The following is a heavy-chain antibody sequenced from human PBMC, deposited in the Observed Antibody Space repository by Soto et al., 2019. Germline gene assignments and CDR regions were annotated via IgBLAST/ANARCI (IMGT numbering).Heavy chain of an antibody. CDR3: AKYSSSWSTRSGVYGMDV. D-gene: IGHD6-13*01. Sequence: GGSLRLSCAASGFTFSSYGMHWVRQAPGKGLEWVAVISYDGSNKYYADSVKGRFTISRDNSKNTLYLQMNSLRAEDTAVYYCAKYSSSWSTRSGVYGMDVWGQGTTVTVSS. J-gene: IGHJ6*02. CDR1: GFTFSSYG. CDR2: ISYDGSNK. V-gene: IGHV3-30*18.